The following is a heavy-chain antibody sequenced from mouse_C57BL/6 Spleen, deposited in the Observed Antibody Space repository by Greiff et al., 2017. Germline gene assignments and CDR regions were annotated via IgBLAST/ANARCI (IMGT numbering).Heavy chain of an antibody. CDR1: GYTFTSYW. Sequence: QVQLQQPGAELVKPGASVKLSCKASGYTFTSYWMHWVKQRPGQGLEWIGMIHPNSGSTNYNETFKSKATLTVDKSSSTAYMQLSSLTSEDSAVYDYASGNYGSSNWYCADWGRGTTVTVAS. CDR3: ASGNYGSSNWYCAD. V-gene: IGHV1-64*01. CDR2: IHPNSGST. D-gene: IGHD1-1*01. J-gene: IGHJ1*03.